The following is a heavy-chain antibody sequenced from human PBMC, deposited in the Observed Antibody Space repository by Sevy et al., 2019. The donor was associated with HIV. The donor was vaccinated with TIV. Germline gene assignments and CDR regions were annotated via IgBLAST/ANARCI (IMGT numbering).Heavy chain of an antibody. CDR1: GFTFSSYD. V-gene: IGHV3-13*01. Sequence: GGSLRLTCAASGFTFSSYDMHWVRLATGKGLEWVSALGTAGDTYYPGSVKGRFTISRENAKNSLYLQMNSLRAGDTAVYYCAREGVAGQYNAFDIWGQGTMVTVSS. J-gene: IGHJ3*02. CDR2: LGTAGDT. D-gene: IGHD2-15*01. CDR3: AREGVAGQYNAFDI.